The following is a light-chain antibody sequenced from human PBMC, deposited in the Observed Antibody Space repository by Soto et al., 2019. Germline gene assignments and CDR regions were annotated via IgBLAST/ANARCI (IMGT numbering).Light chain of an antibody. CDR1: SSDVGAYNY. CDR3: SSYTSSSTYV. Sequence: SVLTQPASVSGSPGQSITISCTGTSSDVGAYNYVSWYQQHPGKAPKLMIYEVSNRPSGVSNRFSGSKSGNTASLTISGLQAEDEADYYCSSYTSSSTYVFATGTKVTVL. CDR2: EVS. J-gene: IGLJ1*01. V-gene: IGLV2-14*01.